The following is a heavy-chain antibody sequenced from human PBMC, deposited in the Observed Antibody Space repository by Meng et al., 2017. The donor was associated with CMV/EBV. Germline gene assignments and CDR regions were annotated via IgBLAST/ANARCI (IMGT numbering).Heavy chain of an antibody. Sequence: QAPRQAPCPGLVKPSEPLSLTCTASGGYISSYYWSWIRQPAGKGLEWIGRIYTSGSTNYNPSLKSRVTMSVDTSKNQFSLKLSSVTAADTAVYYCARGSYYRYVIDYWGQGTLVTVSS. V-gene: IGHV4-4*07. CDR3: ARGSYYRYVIDY. CDR2: IYTSGST. D-gene: IGHD2-21*01. CDR1: GGYISSYY. J-gene: IGHJ4*02.